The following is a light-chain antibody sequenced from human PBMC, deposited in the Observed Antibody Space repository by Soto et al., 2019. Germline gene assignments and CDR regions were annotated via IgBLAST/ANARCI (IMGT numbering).Light chain of an antibody. Sequence: DIQMTQSPSSLSASVGDRVTITCRASQSISSYLNWYQQKPGKAPKLLIYAASSLQSWVPSRFSGSGSRTDFTLTISSLQPEDFATYYCQQSDSTPRTFGQGTKVEIK. V-gene: IGKV1-39*01. CDR1: QSISSY. J-gene: IGKJ1*01. CDR2: AAS. CDR3: QQSDSTPRT.